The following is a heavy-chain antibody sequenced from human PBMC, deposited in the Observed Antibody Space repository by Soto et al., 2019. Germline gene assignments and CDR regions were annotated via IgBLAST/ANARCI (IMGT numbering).Heavy chain of an antibody. CDR3: ARRAETNGWNGFGADKYYFDF. CDR1: GYTFTSYD. Sequence: QVQLMQSGAEVRKPGASVKVSCEASGYTFTSYDIYWVRQATGQGLEWMGWMNPNTGSSGYAQKFQGRVTMTSDTSISTAHMELSSLRSEDTAVYYCARRAETNGWNGFGADKYYFDFWGQGTLVTVSS. V-gene: IGHV1-8*01. CDR2: MNPNTGSS. D-gene: IGHD1-1*01. J-gene: IGHJ4*02.